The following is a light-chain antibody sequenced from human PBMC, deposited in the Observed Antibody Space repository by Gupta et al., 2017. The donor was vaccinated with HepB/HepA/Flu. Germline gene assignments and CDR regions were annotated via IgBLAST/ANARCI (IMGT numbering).Light chain of an antibody. CDR2: SVS. V-gene: IGKV1-39*01. CDR3: QQSYIGRT. Sequence: DIQMTQSPSSLSASVGDRVTITCRASQSISIYLNWYQQKPGKAPKLLIYSVSSLQSGVPSRFSGSGYGKDFTLTSSRRQHEDFANYYWQQSYIGRTFGQGTKVEIK. CDR1: QSISIY. J-gene: IGKJ1*01.